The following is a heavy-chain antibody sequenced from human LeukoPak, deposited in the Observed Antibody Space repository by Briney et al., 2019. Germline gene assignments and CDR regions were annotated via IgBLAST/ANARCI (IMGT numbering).Heavy chain of an antibody. CDR1: GFSFSSYW. D-gene: IGHD2-15*01. CDR2: INNVGSST. Sequence: PGGSLRLSCAASGFSFSSYWMHWVRQPPGKGLVWFSRINNVGSSTSYADSVKGRFTISRDNAKNTLYLQMISLRAEDTAVYYCARKGYCSGGSCYSTYFDYWGQGTLATVSS. J-gene: IGHJ4*02. CDR3: ARKGYCSGGSCYSTYFDY. V-gene: IGHV3-74*01.